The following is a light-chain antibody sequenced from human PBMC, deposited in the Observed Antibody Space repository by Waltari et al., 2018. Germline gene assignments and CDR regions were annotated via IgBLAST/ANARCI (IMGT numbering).Light chain of an antibody. CDR1: RSNIGSNY. CDR3: AAWDDSLSGRV. J-gene: IGLJ3*02. V-gene: IGLV1-47*01. Sequence: TPGQWVTISCSGSRSNIGSNYVYWYQQPPGTAPNLLIYRNNQRPSGVPDRFSGSKSGTSASLAISGLRSEDEADYYCAAWDDSLSGRVFGGGTKVTVL. CDR2: RNN.